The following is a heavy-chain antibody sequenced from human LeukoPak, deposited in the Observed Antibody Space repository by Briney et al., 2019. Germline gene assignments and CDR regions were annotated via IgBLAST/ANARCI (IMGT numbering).Heavy chain of an antibody. D-gene: IGHD2/OR15-2a*01. Sequence: SETLSLTCTVSGGSISSSRYYWGWIRQPTGKGLEWIGNIYYSGNTYYNPSLKSRVTISVDTSKNQFSLKLSSVTAADTAVYYCARVSWPGRGSRFDPWGQGALVTVSS. V-gene: IGHV4-39*07. CDR3: ARVSWPGRGSRFDP. CDR2: IYYSGNT. J-gene: IGHJ5*02. CDR1: GGSISSSRYY.